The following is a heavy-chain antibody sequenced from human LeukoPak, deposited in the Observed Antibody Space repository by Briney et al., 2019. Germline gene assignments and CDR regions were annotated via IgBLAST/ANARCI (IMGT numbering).Heavy chain of an antibody. Sequence: SETLSLTCTVSGGSISNYYWSWIRQPAGKGPEWIGRIYASGSTNYNPSLKSRLTMSVDTSKNQFSLKLSSVTAADTAVYYCARATPTAMFEYWGQGTLVTVSS. CDR2: IYASGST. V-gene: IGHV4-4*07. D-gene: IGHD5-18*01. CDR1: GGSISNYY. J-gene: IGHJ4*02. CDR3: ARATPTAMFEY.